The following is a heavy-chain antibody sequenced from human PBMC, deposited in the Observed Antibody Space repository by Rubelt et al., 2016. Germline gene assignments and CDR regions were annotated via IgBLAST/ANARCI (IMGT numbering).Heavy chain of an antibody. CDR2: ISSSSSYI. CDR1: GFTFSSYS. J-gene: IGHJ4*02. V-gene: IGHV3-21*01. D-gene: IGHD5-18*01. CDR3: AREKRYSYDFDY. Sequence: EVQLVESGGGLVKPGGSLRLSCAASGFTFSSYSMNWVRQAPGKGLEWVSSISSSSSYIYYADSVKGRFTISRDNAKNSLYLQMNSLRAEDTAVYYCAREKRYSYDFDYWGQGTLVTVSS.